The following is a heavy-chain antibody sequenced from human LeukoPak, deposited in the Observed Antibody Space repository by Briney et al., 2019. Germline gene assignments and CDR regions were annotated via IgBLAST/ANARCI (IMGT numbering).Heavy chain of an antibody. J-gene: IGHJ3*02. CDR3: ARSLLTLTYCTNGVCSPNSWAFDI. Sequence: GGSLRLSCAASGLTFINYAMNWVRQAPGKGLEWVSSISSSSSYIYYADSVKGRFTIPRDNAKNSLYLQMNSLRAEDTAVYYCARSLLTLTYCTNGVCSPNSWAFDIWGQGTMVTVSS. CDR2: ISSSSSYI. D-gene: IGHD2-8*01. CDR1: GLTFINYA. V-gene: IGHV3-21*01.